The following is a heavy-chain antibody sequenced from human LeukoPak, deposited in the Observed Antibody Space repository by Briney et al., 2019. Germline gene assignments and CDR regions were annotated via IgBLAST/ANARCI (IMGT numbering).Heavy chain of an antibody. D-gene: IGHD4-11*01. CDR3: AKSSEYNNYGIDY. V-gene: IGHV3-23*01. CDR1: GFTFSHYA. Sequence: QSGGSLRLSCAASGFTFSHYAMSWVRQAPGKGLEWVSGISGSGANTYYADSVKGRFTISRDNSKSTLYLQMSSLRAEDTALYYCAKSSEYNNYGIDYWGQGTLVTVSS. J-gene: IGHJ4*02. CDR2: ISGSGANT.